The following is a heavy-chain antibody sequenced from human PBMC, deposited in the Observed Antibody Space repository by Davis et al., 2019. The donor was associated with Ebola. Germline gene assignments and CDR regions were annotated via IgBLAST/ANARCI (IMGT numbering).Heavy chain of an antibody. V-gene: IGHV3-66*01. D-gene: IGHD3-22*01. Sequence: GESLKISCAASGFTVSSNYMSWVRQAPGKGLEWVSVIYSGGSTYYADSVKGRFTISRDNSKNTLYLQMNRLRAEDTAVYYCARDQNYYDSSGYYNAFDIWGQGTMVTVSS. CDR3: ARDQNYYDSSGYYNAFDI. J-gene: IGHJ3*02. CDR2: IYSGGST. CDR1: GFTVSSNY.